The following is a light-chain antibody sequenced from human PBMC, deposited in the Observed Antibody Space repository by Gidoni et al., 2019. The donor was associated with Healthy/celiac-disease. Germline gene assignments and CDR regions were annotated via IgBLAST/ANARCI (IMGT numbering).Light chain of an antibody. CDR3: QQYGSSPPYT. CDR2: GAS. Sequence: EIVLTQSTGTLSLSPGERATLSCRASQSVSSSYLAWYQQKPGQAPRLLIYGASRRATGIPDRFSGSGSGTDFTLTISRLEPEDFAVYYCQQYGSSPPYTFGQGTKLEIK. J-gene: IGKJ2*01. V-gene: IGKV3-20*01. CDR1: QSVSSSY.